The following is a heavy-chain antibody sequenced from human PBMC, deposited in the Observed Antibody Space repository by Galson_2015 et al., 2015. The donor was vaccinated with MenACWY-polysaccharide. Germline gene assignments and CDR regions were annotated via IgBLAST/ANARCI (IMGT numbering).Heavy chain of an antibody. J-gene: IGHJ4*02. CDR3: ARGGSTYSYGSGTYYKCDS. D-gene: IGHD3-10*01. Sequence: SLRLSCAASGFTFSSYTMHWVRQAPGKGLEWVAVVWNDGSNKYYAASVKGRFTISRDNSRSTLYLQMNSRRPEDTAVYFCARGGSTYSYGSGTYYKCDSWGQGTLVTVSS. CDR2: VWNDGSNK. V-gene: IGHV3-30-3*01. CDR1: GFTFSSYT.